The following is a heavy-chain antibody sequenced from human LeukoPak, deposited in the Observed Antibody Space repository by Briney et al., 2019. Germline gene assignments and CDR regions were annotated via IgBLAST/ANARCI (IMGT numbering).Heavy chain of an antibody. CDR3: ARHVKDNWNYAADYYYMDV. CDR2: IYPGDSDT. V-gene: IGHV5-51*01. CDR1: RYSFTSYW. J-gene: IGHJ6*03. D-gene: IGHD1-7*01. Sequence: GESLKISCKDSRYSFTSYWIGWVRQMPGKGLEWMGIIYPGDSDTRYSPSFQGQVTISADKSISTAYLQWSSLKASDTAMYYCARHVKDNWNYAADYYYMDVWGKGTTVTVSS.